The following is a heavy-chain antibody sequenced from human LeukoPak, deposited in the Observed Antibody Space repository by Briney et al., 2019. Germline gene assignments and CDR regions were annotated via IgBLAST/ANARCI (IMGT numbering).Heavy chain of an antibody. CDR3: AKCYYDSSGYYCGAFDI. V-gene: IGHV3-23*01. Sequence: PGGSLRLSCAASGFTFSSYAMSCVRQAPGKGLEWVSAISGSGGSTYYADSVKGRFTISRDNSKNTLYLQMNSLRAEDTAVYYCAKCYYDSSGYYCGAFDIWGQGTMVTVSS. J-gene: IGHJ3*02. D-gene: IGHD3-22*01. CDR1: GFTFSSYA. CDR2: ISGSGGST.